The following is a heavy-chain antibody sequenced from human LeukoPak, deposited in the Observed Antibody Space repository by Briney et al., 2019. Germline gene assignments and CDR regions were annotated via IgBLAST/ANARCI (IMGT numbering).Heavy chain of an antibody. Sequence: GASLRLSCAASGFTFSTYEMHWVRQTPGKGLEWLSYISSSGSTIHYADSAKGRFTISRDNAKNSLFLQMNSLRAEDTAVYYCARELGLVEMSTLIPGGAFDIWGQGTAATVSS. V-gene: IGHV3-48*03. D-gene: IGHD5-24*01. CDR3: ARELGLVEMSTLIPGGAFDI. CDR1: GFTFSTYE. J-gene: IGHJ3*02. CDR2: ISSSGSTI.